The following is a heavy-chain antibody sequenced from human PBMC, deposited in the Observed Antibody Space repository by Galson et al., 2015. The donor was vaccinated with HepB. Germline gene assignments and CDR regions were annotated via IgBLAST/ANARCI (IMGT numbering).Heavy chain of an antibody. Sequence: SLRLSCAASGFTFSSYAMSWVRQAPGKGLEWASAISGSGGSTYYADSVKGRFTISRDNSKNTLYLQMNSLRAEDTAVYYCARGEDSSSWYSRYYGMDVWGQGTTVTVSS. CDR1: GFTFSSYA. CDR2: ISGSGGST. V-gene: IGHV3-23*01. D-gene: IGHD6-13*01. CDR3: ARGEDSSSWYSRYYGMDV. J-gene: IGHJ6*02.